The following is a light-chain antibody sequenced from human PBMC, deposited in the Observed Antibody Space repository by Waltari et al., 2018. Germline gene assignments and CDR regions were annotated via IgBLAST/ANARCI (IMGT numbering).Light chain of an antibody. Sequence: QTVVTQEPSLSVSPGGTVTLTCALSSGPVPPTSSASWYHQTPGQAPRTLVYKSNFRSSGVPDRFSGSILGNKAALTITGAQADDESDYYCLLYMGSGIWVFGGGTKLTVL. CDR2: KSN. J-gene: IGLJ3*02. CDR3: LLYMGSGIWV. CDR1: SGPVPPTSS. V-gene: IGLV8-61*01.